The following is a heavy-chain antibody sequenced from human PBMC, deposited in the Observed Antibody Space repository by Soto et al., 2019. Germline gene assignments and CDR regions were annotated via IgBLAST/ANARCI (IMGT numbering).Heavy chain of an antibody. V-gene: IGHV3-21*01. J-gene: IGHJ4*02. CDR3: AMCPSHCGRPKRDSDD. CDR1: GFAFSNYS. CDR2: ISSSSTYI. Sequence: EVQLVEAGGGLVKPGGSLRLSCAASGFAFSNYSMDWVRQAPGKGLEWVSFISSSSTYIYYAESVKGRFTISRDNAESSMSLQMSSLRAEGTAVYYWAMCPSHCGRPKRDSDDWGQGFLVTVSS. D-gene: IGHD2-21*01.